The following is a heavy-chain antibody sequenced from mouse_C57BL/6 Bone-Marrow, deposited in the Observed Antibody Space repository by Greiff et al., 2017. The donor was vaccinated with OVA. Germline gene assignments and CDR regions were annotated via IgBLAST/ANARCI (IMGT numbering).Heavy chain of an antibody. V-gene: IGHV5-4*01. CDR3: ARDRYGNYDYAMDY. J-gene: IGHJ4*01. CDR1: GFTFSSYA. Sequence: VQLQQSGGGLVKPGGSLKLSCAASGFTFSSYAMSWVRQTPEKRLEWVATISDGGSYTYYPDNVKGRFTISRDNAKNNLYLQMSHLKSEDTAMYYCARDRYGNYDYAMDYWGQGTSVTVSS. CDR2: ISDGGSYT. D-gene: IGHD2-10*02.